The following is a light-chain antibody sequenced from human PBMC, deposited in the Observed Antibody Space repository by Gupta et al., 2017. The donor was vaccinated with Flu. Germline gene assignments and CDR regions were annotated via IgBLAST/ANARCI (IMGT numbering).Light chain of an antibody. CDR2: DDR. J-gene: IGLJ2*01. CDR1: DIGGKD. CDR3: QVWDSNSDHHVS. Sequence: SYVLTQPPSVSVAPGQTAIITCEGNDIGGKDVHWYHKKPGQAPVLVGYDDRDRPSRIPQRFSGSNSGNTATLTITGVEAGDEADYYCQVWDSNSDHHVSFGGGTQLTVL. V-gene: IGLV3-21*02.